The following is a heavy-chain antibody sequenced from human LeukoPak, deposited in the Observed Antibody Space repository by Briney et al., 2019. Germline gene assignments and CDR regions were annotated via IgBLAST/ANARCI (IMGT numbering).Heavy chain of an antibody. V-gene: IGHV1-18*01. CDR3: ARQDYYNSRGYYYLHAFDI. J-gene: IGHJ3*02. CDR1: GYTFRNYG. CDR2: ISAYTGNT. Sequence: GASVKVSCKASGYTFRNYGISWVRQAPGQGLEWMGWISAYTGNTNYAQKVQGRVTMTTDTSTSTAYMELGSLTSDDTVVYYCARQDYYNSRGYYYLHAFDIWGQGTLVTVSS. D-gene: IGHD3-22*01.